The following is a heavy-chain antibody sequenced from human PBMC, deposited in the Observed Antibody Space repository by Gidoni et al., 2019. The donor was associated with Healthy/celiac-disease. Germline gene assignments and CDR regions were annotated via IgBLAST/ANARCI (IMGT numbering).Heavy chain of an antibody. J-gene: IGHJ6*02. CDR1: GVSISSYY. Sequence: QVQLQEPGPGLVKPAETLSTTCPVSGVSISSYYWSWIRQPPGQRLEWIGYIYYSGSTNYNPSLKSPVTISVDTSKNQFSLKLSSVTAADTAVYDCAGRSSWNYYYYGMDVWGQGTTVTVSS. CDR2: IYYSGST. D-gene: IGHD6-13*01. CDR3: AGRSSWNYYYYGMDV. V-gene: IGHV4-59*08.